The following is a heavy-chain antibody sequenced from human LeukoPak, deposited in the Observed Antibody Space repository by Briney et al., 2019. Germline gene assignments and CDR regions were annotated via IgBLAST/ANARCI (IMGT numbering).Heavy chain of an antibody. CDR1: GGSISSGGYS. V-gene: IGHV4-30-2*01. CDR3: ARGVGSSSWYYFDY. D-gene: IGHD6-13*01. J-gene: IGHJ4*02. CDR2: IYHTGNT. Sequence: KTSETLSLTCAVSGGSISSGGYSWSWIRQPPGKGLEWIGYIYHTGNTYYNPSLKSRVIISIDRSKNQFSLKLSSVTAADTAVFYCARGVGSSSWYYFDYWGQGTLVTVSS.